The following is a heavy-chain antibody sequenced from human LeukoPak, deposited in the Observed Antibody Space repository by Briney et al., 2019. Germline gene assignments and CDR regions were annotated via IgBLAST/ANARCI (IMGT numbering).Heavy chain of an antibody. Sequence: QPGGSLRLSCTASGFTFGDCAMSWFRQAPGKGLEWVGFIRSKAYGGTTEYAASVKGRFTISRDDSKSIAYLQMNSLKTEDTAVYYCTRGNILLRSHFDYWGQGTLVTVSS. V-gene: IGHV3-49*03. D-gene: IGHD3-3*01. CDR3: TRGNILLRSHFDY. J-gene: IGHJ4*02. CDR1: GFTFGDCA. CDR2: IRSKAYGGTT.